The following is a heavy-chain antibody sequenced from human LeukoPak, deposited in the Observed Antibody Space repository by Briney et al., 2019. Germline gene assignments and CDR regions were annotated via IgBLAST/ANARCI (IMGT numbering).Heavy chain of an antibody. Sequence: GGSLRLSWAASGFTFNSYGVSWVRQAPGKGLEWVSYISSSGSTIYYADPVKGRFTISRDNAKNSLYLKMNSLRADDTAVYYCARDSTPDIWGQGTMVTVSS. CDR2: ISSSGSTI. D-gene: IGHD2/OR15-2a*01. V-gene: IGHV3-48*01. CDR1: GFTFNSYG. CDR3: ARDSTPDI. J-gene: IGHJ3*02.